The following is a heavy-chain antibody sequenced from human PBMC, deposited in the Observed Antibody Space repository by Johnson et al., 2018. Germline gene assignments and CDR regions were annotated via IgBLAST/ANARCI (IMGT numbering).Heavy chain of an antibody. Sequence: QVQLQQWGAGLLKPSETLSLTCAVYGGSFSGYYWSWLRPPPGKGLEWMGEINHSGSTNYNPSLKGRVTMSLHTAKNQFSLKLPSVTAADTAVYFCAKGRRNKIVRGTTNLYLDQYHDYMDVWDKGTTVTISS. V-gene: IGHV4-34*01. CDR1: GGSFSGYY. D-gene: IGHD1-14*01. J-gene: IGHJ6*03. CDR3: AKGRRNKIVRGTTNLYLDQYHDYMDV. CDR2: INHSGST.